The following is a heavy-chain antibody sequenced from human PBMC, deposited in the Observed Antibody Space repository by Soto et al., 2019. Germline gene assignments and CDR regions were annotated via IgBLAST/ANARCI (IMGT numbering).Heavy chain of an antibody. D-gene: IGHD6-13*01. CDR1: GFSFTSYT. Sequence: EVQLLESGGGLGQPGGSLRLSCAASGFSFTSYTMAWVRQAPGKGLEWVSAVSGSGSSPYYADSVKGRFTVSRDSSKDMVYLQMDSRRAEDTAVYYCARYAYGRSSSSGYRGGWFDPWGQGTLGTGSS. CDR2: VSGSGSSP. V-gene: IGHV3-23*01. J-gene: IGHJ5*02. CDR3: ARYAYGRSSSSGYRGGWFDP.